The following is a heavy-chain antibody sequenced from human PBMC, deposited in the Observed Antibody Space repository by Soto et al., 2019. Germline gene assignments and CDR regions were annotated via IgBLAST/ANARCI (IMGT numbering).Heavy chain of an antibody. CDR3: ARACSGVSCDLTISYCHYFDY. Sequence: QVHLQESGPGLVEPSETLSLTCTVSGASVSDYYWCWIRQPPGKGLEWIGYLYSSGSATYNPSLDSLDTRSVDSPKNQPSLILSSLTSADTAVYYCARACSGVSCDLTISYCHYFDYWGQGIQVPVSS. CDR1: GASVSDYY. J-gene: IGHJ4*02. D-gene: IGHD2-15*01. V-gene: IGHV4-59*02. CDR2: LYSSGSA.